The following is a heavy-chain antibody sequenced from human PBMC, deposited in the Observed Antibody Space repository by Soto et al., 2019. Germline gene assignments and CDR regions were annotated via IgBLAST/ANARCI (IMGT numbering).Heavy chain of an antibody. CDR1: GGSISSGGYY. Sequence: SETLSLTCTVSGGSISSGGYYWSWIRQHPGKGLEWIGYIYYSGSTYYNPSLKSRVTISVDTSKNQFSPKLSSVTAADTAVYYCARGRGIMATITYYFDYWGQGTLVTVSS. CDR2: IYYSGST. J-gene: IGHJ4*02. D-gene: IGHD5-12*01. CDR3: ARGRGIMATITYYFDY. V-gene: IGHV4-31*03.